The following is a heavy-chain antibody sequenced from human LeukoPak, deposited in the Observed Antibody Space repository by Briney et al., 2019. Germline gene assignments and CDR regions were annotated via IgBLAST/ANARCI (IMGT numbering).Heavy chain of an antibody. J-gene: IGHJ4*02. CDR1: GFTFSSYA. CDR3: AKVLRYFDWLSSFDY. D-gene: IGHD3-9*01. V-gene: IGHV3-23*01. CDR2: ISGSGGST. Sequence: PGGSLRFSCAASGFTFSSYAMSWVRQAPGKGLEWVSAISGSGGSTYYADSVKGRFTISRDNSKDTLYLQMNSLRDEDTAVYYCAKVLRYFDWLSSFDYWGQGTLVTVSS.